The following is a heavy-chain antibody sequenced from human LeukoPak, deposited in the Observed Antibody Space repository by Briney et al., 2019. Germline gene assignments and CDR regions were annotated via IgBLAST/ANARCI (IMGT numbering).Heavy chain of an antibody. V-gene: IGHV3-23*01. Sequence: GGSLRLSCAASGFTFTSYSMNWVRQAPGKGLEWVSTISGGGGSTYYADSVKGRFTTSRDNSKNTLYLQVDSLRAEDTAVYYCAKGGKWDVTPFDYWGQGTLVTVSS. CDR1: GFTFTSYS. D-gene: IGHD1-26*01. CDR2: ISGGGGST. CDR3: AKGGKWDVTPFDY. J-gene: IGHJ4*02.